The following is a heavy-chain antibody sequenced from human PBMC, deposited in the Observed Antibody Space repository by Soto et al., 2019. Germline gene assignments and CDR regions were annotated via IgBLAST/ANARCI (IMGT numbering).Heavy chain of an antibody. CDR1: GDSISSGAW. J-gene: IGHJ5*02. V-gene: IGHV4-4*02. CDR2: IYHSGNT. CDR3: ARDSRTGCSSTDCYMS. Sequence: QVQLQESGPGLVKASETLSLTCAVSGDSISSGAWWSWVRQSPGKGLLWIGEIYHSGNTRNNPSLKSRVTMSLDKSNNQFSLNLMSVTAADTATYYCARDSRTGCSSTDCYMSWGRGILVTVSS. D-gene: IGHD2-2*01.